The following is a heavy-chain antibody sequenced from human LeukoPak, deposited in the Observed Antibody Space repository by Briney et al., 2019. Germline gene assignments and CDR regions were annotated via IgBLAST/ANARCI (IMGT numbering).Heavy chain of an antibody. Sequence: ASVTVSCKSSGFTLTNYGISWVRQAPGQGLEWMGWISAYRGNANYARKFQGRVTMTTDTSTNTAYMELRSLISDDTAVYYCARDLDSSGYYAILWGQGSLVAVYS. CDR1: GFTLTNYG. V-gene: IGHV1-18*01. CDR3: ARDLDSSGYYAIL. CDR2: ISAYRGNA. J-gene: IGHJ4*02. D-gene: IGHD3-22*01.